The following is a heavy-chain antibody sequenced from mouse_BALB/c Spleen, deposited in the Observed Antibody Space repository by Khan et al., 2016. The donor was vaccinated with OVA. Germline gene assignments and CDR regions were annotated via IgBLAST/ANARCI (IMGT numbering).Heavy chain of an antibody. CDR2: INPSTGYT. CDR3: SRLASAYGATFVS. J-gene: IGHJ2*01. CDR1: GYTFANYW. V-gene: IGHV1-7*01. Sequence: QVQLKESGAELAKPGASVKMSCKASGYTFANYWMHWVKQRPGQGLDWIGYINPSTGYTDYNQKFKDKATLTAAKSSSTAYMQLSSLTSEDSAVYYGSRLASAYGATFVSWGKGTTLTVSS. D-gene: IGHD1-1*01.